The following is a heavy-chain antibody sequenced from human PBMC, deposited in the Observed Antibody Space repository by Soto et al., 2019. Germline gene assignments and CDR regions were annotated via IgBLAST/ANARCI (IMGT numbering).Heavy chain of an antibody. Sequence: PGGFLRLSCAASGFTFSSYSMNWVRQAPGKGLEWVSYISSSSSTIYYADSVKGRFTISRDNAKNSLYLQMNSLRDEDTAVYYCARRRIGAAAAYGMDVWGQGTTVTVSS. CDR3: ARRRIGAAAAYGMDV. CDR1: GFTFSSYS. V-gene: IGHV3-48*02. J-gene: IGHJ6*02. D-gene: IGHD6-13*01. CDR2: ISSSSSTI.